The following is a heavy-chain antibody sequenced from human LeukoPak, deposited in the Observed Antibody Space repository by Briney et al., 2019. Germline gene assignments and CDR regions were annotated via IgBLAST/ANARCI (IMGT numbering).Heavy chain of an antibody. Sequence: SETLSLTCTVSGGSISSCSYYWGWIRQPPGKGLEWIGSIYYSGSTYYNPSLKSRVTISVDTSKNQFSLKLSSVTAADTAVYYCARLHSSSWFDYWGQGTLVTVSS. V-gene: IGHV4-39*01. CDR1: GGSISSCSYY. CDR3: ARLHSSSWFDY. J-gene: IGHJ4*02. CDR2: IYYSGST. D-gene: IGHD6-13*01.